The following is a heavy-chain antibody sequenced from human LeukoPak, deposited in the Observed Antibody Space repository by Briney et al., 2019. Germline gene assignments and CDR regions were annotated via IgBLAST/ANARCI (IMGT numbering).Heavy chain of an antibody. V-gene: IGHV4-39*01. CDR1: GGSISSSSYY. CDR2: IYYSGST. CDR3: ARHDDIAGYFDY. Sequence: SETLSLTCTVSGGSISSSSYYWGWIRQPPGKGLEWIGSIYYSGSTYYNPSLKSRGTISVDTSKNQFSLKLSSVTAADTAVYYCARHDDIAGYFDYWGQGTLVTVSS. D-gene: IGHD3-9*01. J-gene: IGHJ4*02.